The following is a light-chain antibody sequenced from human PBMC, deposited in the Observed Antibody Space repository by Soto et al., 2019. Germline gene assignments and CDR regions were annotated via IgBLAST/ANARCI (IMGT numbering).Light chain of an antibody. CDR2: GAS. Sequence: EIVLTQSPGTLSLSPGERATLSCRASQSVSSSYLVWYQQRPGQAPRLLIYGASSRATGIPDRFSGSGSGTDFTLTISRLEPEDFAVYYCQQYGSSPLTFGGGTRWIS. CDR3: QQYGSSPLT. CDR1: QSVSSSY. V-gene: IGKV3-20*01. J-gene: IGKJ4*01.